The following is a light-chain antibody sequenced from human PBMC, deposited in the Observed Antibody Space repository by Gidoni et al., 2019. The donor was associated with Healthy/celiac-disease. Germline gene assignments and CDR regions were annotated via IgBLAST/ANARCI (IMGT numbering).Light chain of an antibody. CDR1: QSVSSN. CDR3: QQYNNWPPLT. Sequence: EIVMTQSPATLSASPGERATLSCRASQSVSSNLAWYQQKPGQAPRLLIYGASTRATGIPARFSGSGSGTEFTHTISSLQSEDFAVYYCQQYNNWPPLTFGGGTKVEIK. V-gene: IGKV3-15*01. J-gene: IGKJ4*01. CDR2: GAS.